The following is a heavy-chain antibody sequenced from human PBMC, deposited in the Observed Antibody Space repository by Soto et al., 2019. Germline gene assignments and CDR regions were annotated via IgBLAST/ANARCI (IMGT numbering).Heavy chain of an antibody. CDR1: GASIGSFY. CDR3: ARDLSGTGLDV. J-gene: IGHJ6*02. CDR2: VYSTGLA. Sequence: QMQLHESGPGLVKPSETLSLTCNVSGASIGSFYWSWIRQSAGKGLEWIGRVYSTGLATYNPALEGRLTISLDRSNNHLSLELKSVTAADTAVYFCARDLSGTGLDVWGRGTTVSVSS. D-gene: IGHD1-26*01. V-gene: IGHV4-4*07.